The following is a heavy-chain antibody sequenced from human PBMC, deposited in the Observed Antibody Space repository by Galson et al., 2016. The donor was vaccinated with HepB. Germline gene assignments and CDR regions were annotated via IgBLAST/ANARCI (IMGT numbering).Heavy chain of an antibody. Sequence: SLRLSCAASGFTFTSYAMGWVRQAPGKGLEWVSLISGNGGSTYYADSVKGRFIISRDNSNLYLQMSSLRAEDTAVYYCTRLLHAFDYWGQGTLVTVSS. CDR1: GFTFTSYA. J-gene: IGHJ4*02. CDR3: TRLLHAFDY. V-gene: IGHV3-23*01. D-gene: IGHD3-22*01. CDR2: ISGNGGST.